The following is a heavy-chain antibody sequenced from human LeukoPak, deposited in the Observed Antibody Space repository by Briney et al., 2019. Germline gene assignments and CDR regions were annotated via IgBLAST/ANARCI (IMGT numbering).Heavy chain of an antibody. D-gene: IGHD4-17*01. Sequence: SDTLSLICAVSGDSFRSHYWTWIPHSPGTGLEWIGYISHIGRTNYNPSLKSRVNISIDTSKNQFSLKLRSVTAADTAVYYCARDLVTVTKGFDIWGQGTMVSVSS. CDR1: GDSFRSHY. J-gene: IGHJ3*02. CDR3: ARDLVTVTKGFDI. CDR2: ISHIGRT. V-gene: IGHV4-59*11.